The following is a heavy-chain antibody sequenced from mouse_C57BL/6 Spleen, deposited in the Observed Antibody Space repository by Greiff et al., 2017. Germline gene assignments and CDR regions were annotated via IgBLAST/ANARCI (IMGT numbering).Heavy chain of an antibody. CDR3: ARETTVVATDWYFDV. J-gene: IGHJ1*03. Sequence: EVQGVESGGGLVKPGGSLKLSCAASGFTFSSYAMSWVRQTPEKRLEWVATISDGGSYTYYPDNVKGRFTISRDNAKNNLYLQMSHLKSEDTAMYYCARETTVVATDWYFDVWGTGTTVTVSS. CDR2: ISDGGSYT. V-gene: IGHV5-4*01. D-gene: IGHD1-1*01. CDR1: GFTFSSYA.